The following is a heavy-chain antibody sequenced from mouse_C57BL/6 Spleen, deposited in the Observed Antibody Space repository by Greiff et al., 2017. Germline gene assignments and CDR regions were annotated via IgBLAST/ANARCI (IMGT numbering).Heavy chain of an antibody. D-gene: IGHD2-5*01. CDR2: ISYDGSN. Sequence: ESGPGLVKPSQSLSLTCSVTGYSITSGYYWNWIRQFPGNKLEWMGYISYDGSNNYNPSLKNRISITRDTSKNQFFLKLNSVTTEDTATYYCARTGSYYSKGPGFAYWGQGTLVTVSA. V-gene: IGHV3-6*01. J-gene: IGHJ3*01. CDR3: ARTGSYYSKGPGFAY. CDR1: GYSITSGYY.